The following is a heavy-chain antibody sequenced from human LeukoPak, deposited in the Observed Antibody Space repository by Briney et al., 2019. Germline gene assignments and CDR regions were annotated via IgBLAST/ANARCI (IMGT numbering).Heavy chain of an antibody. CDR2: IYYSGST. J-gene: IGHJ4*02. V-gene: IGHV4-39*07. CDR1: GGSISSSSYY. Sequence: SETLSLTCTVSGGSISSSSYYWGWIRQPPGKGLEWIGSIYYSGSTYYNPSLKSRVTISVDTSKNQFSLKLSSVTAADTAVYYCARMRQWLPLGGFDYWGQGTLVTVSS. D-gene: IGHD6-19*01. CDR3: ARMRQWLPLGGFDY.